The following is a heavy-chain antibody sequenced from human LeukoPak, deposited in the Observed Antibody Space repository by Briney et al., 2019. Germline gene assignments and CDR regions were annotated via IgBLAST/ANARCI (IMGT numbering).Heavy chain of an antibody. V-gene: IGHV1-8*02. J-gene: IGHJ4*02. CDR2: MKPHNGNT. CDR1: GYTFTNYG. Sequence: ASVKVSCKASGYTFTNYGISWVRQATGQGLEWMGWMKPHNGNTGYAQKLQGRVTLTRNTSINTAYMELRSLRSEDTAMYYCSRGDFWGQGTLVTVSS. CDR3: SRGDF.